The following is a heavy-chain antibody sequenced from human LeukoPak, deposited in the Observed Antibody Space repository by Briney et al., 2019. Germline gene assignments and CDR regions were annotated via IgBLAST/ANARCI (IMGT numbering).Heavy chain of an antibody. J-gene: IGHJ3*02. CDR3: ARGRFCSADICSGGDAFDI. V-gene: IGHV4-4*07. Sequence: SETLSLTCTVSGGSISSYYWSWVRQLAGKGLEWIGRMYSRGSTNYNPSLKSRVTMSLDTSKNQFSLKLKSLTAADTALYYCARGRFCSADICSGGDAFDIWGRGTMVSVSS. CDR1: GGSISSYY. D-gene: IGHD3-3*01. CDR2: MYSRGST.